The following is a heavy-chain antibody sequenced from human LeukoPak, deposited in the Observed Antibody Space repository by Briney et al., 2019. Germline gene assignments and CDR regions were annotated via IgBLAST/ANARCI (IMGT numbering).Heavy chain of an antibody. CDR2: INPNSGGT. D-gene: IGHD6-13*01. CDR1: GYTFTGYY. J-gene: IGHJ5*02. CDR3: ARSPVASSWYEVTPNWFDP. V-gene: IGHV1-2*06. Sequence: ASVQVSCKASGYTFTGYYMHWVRQAPGQGLEWMGRINPNSGGTNYAQKFQGRVTITRDTSISTAYMELSRLRSDDTAVYYCARSPVASSWYEVTPNWFDPWGQGTLVTVSS.